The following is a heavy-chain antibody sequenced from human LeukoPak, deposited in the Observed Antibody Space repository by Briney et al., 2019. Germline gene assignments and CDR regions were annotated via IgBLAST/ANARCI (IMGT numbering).Heavy chain of an antibody. CDR2: FSPSGGGT. V-gene: IGHV3-23*01. CDR3: ARDPTYYGSGSSSLH. J-gene: IGHJ4*02. Sequence: GGSLRLSCAASGFTFSNYAMSWVRQAPGKGLEWVSAFSPSGGGTYYADSVKGRFTISRDNAKNSLYLQMNSLRAEDTAVYYCARDPTYYGSGSSSLHWGQGTLVTVSS. D-gene: IGHD3-10*01. CDR1: GFTFSNYA.